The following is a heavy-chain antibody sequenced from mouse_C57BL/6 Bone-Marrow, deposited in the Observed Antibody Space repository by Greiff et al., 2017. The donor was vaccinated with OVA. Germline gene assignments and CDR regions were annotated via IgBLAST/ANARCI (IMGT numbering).Heavy chain of an antibody. CDR3: ASNFITTVPSVAMDY. D-gene: IGHD1-2*01. V-gene: IGHV1-64*01. CDR1: GYTFTSYW. Sequence: VQLQQSGAELVKPGASVKLSCKASGYTFTSYWMHWVKQRPGQGLEWIGMIHPNSGSTNYNEKFKSKATLTVDKSSSTAYMQLISLTSEDSAVYYCASNFITTVPSVAMDYWGQGTTLTVSS. J-gene: IGHJ2*01. CDR2: IHPNSGST.